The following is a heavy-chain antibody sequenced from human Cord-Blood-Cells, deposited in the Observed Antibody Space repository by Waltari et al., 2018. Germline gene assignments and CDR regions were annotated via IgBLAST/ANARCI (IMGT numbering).Heavy chain of an antibody. V-gene: IGHV3-7*01. J-gene: IGHJ4*02. CDR2: IKQDGSEK. CDR3: ARETDFWSGYYYFDY. CDR1: GFTFSSYW. D-gene: IGHD3-3*01. Sequence: AASGFTFSSYWMRWVRQAPGKGLEWVANIKQDGSEKYYVDSVKGRFTISRDNAKNSLYLQMNSLRAEDTAVYYCARETDFWSGYYYFDYWGQGTLVTVSS.